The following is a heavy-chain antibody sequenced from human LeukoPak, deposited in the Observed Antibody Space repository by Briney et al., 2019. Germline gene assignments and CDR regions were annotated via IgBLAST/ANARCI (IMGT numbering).Heavy chain of an antibody. V-gene: IGHV4-34*01. D-gene: IGHD3-16*02. CDR2: INHSGST. CDR3: ARGGPRDWGSYRSVTSSRRYFDY. CDR1: GGFFSGYY. Sequence: SETLSLTCAVYGGFFSGYYWSWIRQPPGKGLGWIGEINHSGSTNYNPSLKSRVTISVDTSKNQFSLKLSSVTAADTAVYYCARGGPRDWGSYRSVTSSRRYFDYWGQGTLVTVSS. J-gene: IGHJ4*02.